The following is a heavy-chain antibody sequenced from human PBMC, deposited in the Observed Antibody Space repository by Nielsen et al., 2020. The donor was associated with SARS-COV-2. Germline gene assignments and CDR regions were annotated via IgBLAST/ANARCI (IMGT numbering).Heavy chain of an antibody. D-gene: IGHD3-10*01. CDR1: GFTFDDYG. V-gene: IGHV3-20*04. CDR3: AREGYGSGSYYYGMDV. CDR2: INWNGGST. J-gene: IGHJ6*02. Sequence: GGSLRLSCAASGFTFDDYGMSWVRQAPGKGLEWVSGINWNGGSTGYADSVKGRFTISRDNAKNSLYLQMNSLRAEDTALYYCAREGYGSGSYYYGMDVWGQGTTVTVSS.